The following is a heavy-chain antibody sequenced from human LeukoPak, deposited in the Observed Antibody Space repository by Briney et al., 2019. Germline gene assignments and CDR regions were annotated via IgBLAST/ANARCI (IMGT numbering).Heavy chain of an antibody. J-gene: IGHJ5*02. D-gene: IGHD5-18*01. V-gene: IGHV1-69*05. Sequence: SVKVSCTASGGTLSRHAVSWVRQAPGQGLEWRGGIILISPTANYAQKFQDRVTITMDESTTTAYMELSSLRSEDTAVYYCATGRVSDTSLVSWFDTWGQGTLVTVSS. CDR1: GGTLSRHA. CDR3: ATGRVSDTSLVSWFDT. CDR2: IILISPTA.